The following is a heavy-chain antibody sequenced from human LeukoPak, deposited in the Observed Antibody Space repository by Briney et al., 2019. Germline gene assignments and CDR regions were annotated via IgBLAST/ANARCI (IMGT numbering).Heavy chain of an antibody. V-gene: IGHV1-2*06. Sequence: GSVKVSCKASGYTFSDYYMYWLRQAPGEGLEWMGRINPKSGDTNYAQNFQGRVTMTRDTSMNTAYMELSRLRSDDTAVYFCARGYCSGGSCYLVENWFDFWGLGTLVTVSS. CDR3: ARGYCSGGSCYLVENWFDF. CDR2: INPKSGDT. CDR1: GYTFSDYY. J-gene: IGHJ5*01. D-gene: IGHD2-15*01.